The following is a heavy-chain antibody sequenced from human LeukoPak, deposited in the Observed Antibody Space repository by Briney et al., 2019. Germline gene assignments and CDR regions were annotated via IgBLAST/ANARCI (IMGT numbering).Heavy chain of an antibody. Sequence: SETLSLTCAVYGGSFSGYYWSWIRQPPGKGLEWIGEINHSGSTYYSPSLKSRGTISVDTSNNQFSLKLSSVTAADTAVYYCARITDRTIFGEIMHGFDIWGQGTPVTVSS. D-gene: IGHD3-3*01. CDR2: INHSGST. J-gene: IGHJ3*02. CDR3: ARITDRTIFGEIMHGFDI. V-gene: IGHV4-34*01. CDR1: GGSFSGYY.